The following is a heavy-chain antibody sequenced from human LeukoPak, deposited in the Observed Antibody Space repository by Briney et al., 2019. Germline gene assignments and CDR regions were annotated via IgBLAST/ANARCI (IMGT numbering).Heavy chain of an antibody. D-gene: IGHD2-21*01. CDR3: ARWTPPFPLFDY. Sequence: PSETLSLTCSVSGGSISSSSHCWGWIRQPPGKGLEWIGIIYYSGTIYYNPSLKSRVTISVDTSKNQFSLKLSSVTAADTAVYYCARWTPPFPLFDYWGQGTLVTVSS. CDR1: GGSISSSSHC. J-gene: IGHJ4*02. V-gene: IGHV4-39*07. CDR2: IYYSGTI.